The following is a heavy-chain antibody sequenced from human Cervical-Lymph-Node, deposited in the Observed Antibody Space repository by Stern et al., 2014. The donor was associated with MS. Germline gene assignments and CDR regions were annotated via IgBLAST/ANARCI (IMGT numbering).Heavy chain of an antibody. J-gene: IGHJ6*02. CDR1: GYTFTGYY. D-gene: IGHD2-15*01. Sequence: VQLVESGAEVKKPGASVKVSCKASGYTFTGYYMHWVRQAPGQGLAWMGWINPNSGGTQYDQKFQGRVTMTRDTSISTAYMELSRLRSDDTAVYYCARPGVSCSGGSCSFYYYGMDVWGQGTTVTVSS. V-gene: IGHV1-2*02. CDR2: INPNSGGT. CDR3: ARPGVSCSGGSCSFYYYGMDV.